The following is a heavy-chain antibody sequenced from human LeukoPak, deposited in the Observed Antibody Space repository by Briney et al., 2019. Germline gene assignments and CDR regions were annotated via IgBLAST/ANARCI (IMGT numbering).Heavy chain of an antibody. CDR3: ALCSLRYSSGWYVFDY. V-gene: IGHV3-74*01. Sequence: GGSLRFSCAASGFTFSSYWMHRVPPAPGQGLVWVSSINSDGRSTRHEDYVNGQLTISRDNAKNTLYLQMNSLRADDTAVYYCALCSLRYSSGWYVFDYWGQGTLVTVSS. D-gene: IGHD6-19*01. CDR1: GFTFSSYW. J-gene: IGHJ4*02. CDR2: INSDGRST.